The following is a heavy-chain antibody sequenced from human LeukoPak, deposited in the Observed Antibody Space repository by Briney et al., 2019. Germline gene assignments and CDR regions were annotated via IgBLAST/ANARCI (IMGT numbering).Heavy chain of an antibody. CDR2: IIPIFGTA. Sequence: SVKVSCKASGGTFSSYAISWVRQAPGQGLEWMGGIIPIFGTAIYAQKFQGRVTMTEDTSTDTAYMELSSLRSEDTAVYYCATDRYCSSTSCLPIDYWGQGTLVTVSS. D-gene: IGHD2-2*01. CDR1: GGTFSSYA. J-gene: IGHJ4*02. CDR3: ATDRYCSSTSCLPIDY. V-gene: IGHV1-69*06.